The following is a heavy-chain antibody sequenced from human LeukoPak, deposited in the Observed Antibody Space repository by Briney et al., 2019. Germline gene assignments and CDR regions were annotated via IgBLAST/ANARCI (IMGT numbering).Heavy chain of an antibody. CDR3: AREARDGYNFWYFDH. CDR2: IYTSGST. D-gene: IGHD5-24*01. V-gene: IGHV4-4*07. CDR1: GGSISSYY. Sequence: SETLSLTCTVSGGSISSYYWSWIRQPAGKGLEWIGRIYTSGSTNYNPSLKSRVTMSVDTSKNQFSLKLSSVTAADTAVYYCAREARDGYNFWYFDHWGQGTLVTVSS. J-gene: IGHJ4*02.